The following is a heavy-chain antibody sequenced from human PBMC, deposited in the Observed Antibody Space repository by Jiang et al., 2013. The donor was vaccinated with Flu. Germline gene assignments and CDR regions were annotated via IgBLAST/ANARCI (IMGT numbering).Heavy chain of an antibody. CDR3: ARGYVDTAMARRGMDV. D-gene: IGHD5-18*01. V-gene: IGHV6-1*01. Sequence: SVSSNSAAWNWIRQSPSRGLEWLGRTYYRSKWYNDYAVSVKSRITINPDTSKNQFSLQLNSVTPEDTAVYYCARGYVDTAMARRGMDVWGQGTTVTVSS. CDR2: TYYRSKWYN. J-gene: IGHJ6*02. CDR1: SVSSNSAA.